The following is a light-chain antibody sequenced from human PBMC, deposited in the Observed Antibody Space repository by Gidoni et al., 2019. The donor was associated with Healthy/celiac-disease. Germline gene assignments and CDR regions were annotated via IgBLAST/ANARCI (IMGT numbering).Light chain of an antibody. J-gene: IGKJ1*01. CDR1: QSVSSSD. V-gene: IGKV3-20*01. CDR2: GAS. CDR3: PQYGSSPRT. Sequence: EIVLTQSPGTLSLSPGERATLSCRASQSVSSSDLAWYQQKPGQAPRLLIYGASSRATGIPDSFSGSWSGTDFTLTISRLEPEDFAVYYCPQYGSSPRTFGQGTKVEIK.